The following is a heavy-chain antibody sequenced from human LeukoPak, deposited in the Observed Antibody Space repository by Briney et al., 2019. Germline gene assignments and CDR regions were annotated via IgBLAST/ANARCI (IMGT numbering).Heavy chain of an antibody. CDR1: ELIFSHHG. CDR2: IRADAVTI. D-gene: IGHD5-24*01. CDR3: VKDDGWVQYAN. J-gene: IGHJ4*02. V-gene: IGHV3-23*01. Sequence: GGTLRLACATSELIFSHHGMNWVRQAPDKGLEWVSGIRADAVTIYYADSVKGRFIISRDNSKNTVYLQMNSLSAEDAAVYYCVKDDGWVQYANWGQGTLVTVSS.